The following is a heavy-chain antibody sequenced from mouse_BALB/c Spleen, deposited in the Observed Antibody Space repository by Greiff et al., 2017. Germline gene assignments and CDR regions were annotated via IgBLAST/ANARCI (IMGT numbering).Heavy chain of an antibody. J-gene: IGHJ4*01. CDR2: IDPANGNT. CDR3: AREGGNYAAMDY. V-gene: IGHV14-3*02. Sequence: VQLQQSGAELVKPGASVKLSCTASGFNIKATYMPWLKQRPEQGLAWIGRIDPANGNTKSDPKFQGKATITADTSSNTAYLQLSSLTSEDTAVYYCAREGGNYAAMDYGGQGTSVTVSS. CDR1: GFNIKATY. D-gene: IGHD2-1*01.